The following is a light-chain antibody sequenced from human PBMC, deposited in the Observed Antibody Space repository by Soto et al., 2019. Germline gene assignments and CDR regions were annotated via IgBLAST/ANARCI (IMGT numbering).Light chain of an antibody. J-gene: IGKJ4*01. Sequence: IQVTQSPSSLSASVGDRVTITCRASQGITSYLAWYQQKPGKAPKLLIYAASALQTGVSSRFSGSGYGTDFALTLSNLQPEDFATYFCQQLYSYPLTFGGGTTVEF. CDR3: QQLYSYPLT. CDR1: QGITSY. CDR2: AAS. V-gene: IGKV1-9*01.